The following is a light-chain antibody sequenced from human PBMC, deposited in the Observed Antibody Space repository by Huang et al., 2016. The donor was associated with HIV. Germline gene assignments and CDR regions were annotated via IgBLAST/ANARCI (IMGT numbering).Light chain of an antibody. CDR1: RSVSTN. Sequence: EIVMTQSPATPSVSPGERVTLSCRANRSVSTNLAWYQQRPGQAPRLLIYGSSTRAPGIPARFSGSGSGTDFSLTISSLQSEDFALYYCHQYNNWLLSFGGGTRVDI. V-gene: IGKV3-15*01. CDR2: GSS. CDR3: HQYNNWLLS. J-gene: IGKJ4*01.